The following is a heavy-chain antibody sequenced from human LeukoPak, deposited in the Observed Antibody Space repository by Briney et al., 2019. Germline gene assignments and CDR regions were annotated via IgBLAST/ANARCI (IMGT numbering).Heavy chain of an antibody. Sequence: GGSLRLSCAASGFTFSSYSMNWVRQAPGKGLEWVSYISSSSSTIYYADSVKGRFTIPRDNSKNTLYLQMNSLRAEDTAVYYCAKDIGLGETPPCAFDIWGQGTMVTVSS. J-gene: IGHJ3*02. V-gene: IGHV3-48*01. CDR1: GFTFSSYS. CDR2: ISSSSSTI. D-gene: IGHD3-16*01. CDR3: AKDIGLGETPPCAFDI.